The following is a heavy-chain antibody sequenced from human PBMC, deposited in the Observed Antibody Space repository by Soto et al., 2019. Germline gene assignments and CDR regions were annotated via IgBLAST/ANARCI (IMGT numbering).Heavy chain of an antibody. Sequence: QVQLVQSGAEVKKPGASVKVSCKASGYTFTSYYMHWVRQAPGQGLEWMGIINPSGGSTSYAQKFQGRVTMPRDTSTSTVYMELSSLRSEDTAVYYCAREGITMVPTDPWGQGTLVTVSS. V-gene: IGHV1-46*01. CDR3: AREGITMVPTDP. J-gene: IGHJ5*02. CDR1: GYTFTSYY. CDR2: INPSGGST. D-gene: IGHD3-10*01.